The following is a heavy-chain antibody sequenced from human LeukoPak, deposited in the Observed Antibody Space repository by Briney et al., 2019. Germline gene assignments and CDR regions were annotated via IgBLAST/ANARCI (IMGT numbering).Heavy chain of an antibody. CDR1: GFTFDDYA. D-gene: IGHD6-19*01. CDR3: AREISGWYRGDY. Sequence: GRSLRLSCAVSGFTFDDYAMHWVRQPPGQGLEWVSGISWNSGSVAYADSVKGRFTISRDNAKNTLYLQMNSLRAEDTAVYYCAREISGWYRGDYWGQGTLVTVSS. V-gene: IGHV3-9*01. CDR2: ISWNSGSV. J-gene: IGHJ4*02.